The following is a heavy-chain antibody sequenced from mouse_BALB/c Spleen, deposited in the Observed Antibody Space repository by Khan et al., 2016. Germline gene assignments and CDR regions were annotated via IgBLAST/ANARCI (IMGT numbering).Heavy chain of an antibody. CDR3: ATSTSGYWYYVGY. J-gene: IGHJ2*01. CDR2: IHYSGST. CDR1: GYSIPSHYS. D-gene: IGHD3-1*01. V-gene: IGHV3-1*02. Sequence: EVQLQESGPDLVKPSQSLSLTCTVTGYSIPSHYSWHWIRHFPGNKLEWMGYIHYSGSTNYNPSLKSRISITRDTSKNQFFLQLNSVTTEDTATYYGATSTSGYWYYVGYWGQGTTLTVAS.